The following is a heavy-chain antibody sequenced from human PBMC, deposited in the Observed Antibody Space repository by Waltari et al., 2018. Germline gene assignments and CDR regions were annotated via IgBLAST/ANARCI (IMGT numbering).Heavy chain of an antibody. J-gene: IGHJ3*02. Sequence: QVQLQESGPGLVKPSQTLSLTCTVSVGSISSGGYYWSWIRQHPGKGLEWMGYIYYSGRTYYNPSIKSRVTISVDTSKNQFSLKLSSVTAADTAVYYCARVSDSSGYYDPDAFDIWGQGTMVTVSS. V-gene: IGHV4-31*03. CDR2: IYYSGRT. CDR3: ARVSDSSGYYDPDAFDI. D-gene: IGHD3-22*01. CDR1: VGSISSGGYY.